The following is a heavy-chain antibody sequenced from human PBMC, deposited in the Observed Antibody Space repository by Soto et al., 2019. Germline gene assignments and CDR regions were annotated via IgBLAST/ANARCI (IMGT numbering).Heavy chain of an antibody. CDR1: GGSISSGDYY. CDR3: ARDTVVRGVITEYYFYGKDV. D-gene: IGHD3-10*01. Sequence: KISDTPSLICTVSGGSISSGDYYWRWIRQPPGKGLDWIGYIYYSGGTYYNPSLKSRVTISVDTSKSLFFLKLSAVAAADTGVYGCARDTVVRGVITEYYFYGKDVWGQVTAVTVS. V-gene: IGHV4-30-4*02. J-gene: IGHJ6*02. CDR2: IYYSGGT.